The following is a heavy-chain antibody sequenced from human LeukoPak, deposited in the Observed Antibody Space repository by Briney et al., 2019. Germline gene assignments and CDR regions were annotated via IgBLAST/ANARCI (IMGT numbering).Heavy chain of an antibody. J-gene: IGHJ3*02. CDR1: GLTFSSYW. D-gene: IGHD3-22*01. Sequence: PGGSLRLSCAASGLTFSSYWMSWVRQAPGKGLEWVANIKQDGSEKCYVDSVKGRFTISRDNAKYSLYLQMNSLRAEDTAVYYCASGDSSGYYPDAFDIWGQGTMVTVSS. CDR3: ASGDSSGYYPDAFDI. V-gene: IGHV3-7*01. CDR2: IKQDGSEK.